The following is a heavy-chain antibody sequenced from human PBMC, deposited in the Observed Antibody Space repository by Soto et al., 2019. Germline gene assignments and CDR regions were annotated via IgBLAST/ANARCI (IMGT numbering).Heavy chain of an antibody. J-gene: IGHJ4*02. CDR2: ISSNNRTI. Sequence: PGRSLRLWCAASGCNYGEYQMSWIRQGPGKGLEWISYISSNNRTIFYADSVKGRFTISRDNAKNSLFLQMNSLRADDTAVYYCARMYYYDNSASYDWGQGTLVAVS. CDR1: GCNYGEYQ. D-gene: IGHD3-22*01. CDR3: ARMYYYDNSASYD. V-gene: IGHV3-11*01.